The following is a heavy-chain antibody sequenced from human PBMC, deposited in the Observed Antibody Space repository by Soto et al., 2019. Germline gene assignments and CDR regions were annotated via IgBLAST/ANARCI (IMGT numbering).Heavy chain of an antibody. J-gene: IGHJ6*02. V-gene: IGHV4-39*01. CDR2: IYYSGST. CDR3: ARPGGGEWVLGGYYYGMDV. CDR1: GGSISSSSYY. Sequence: LTCTVSGGSISSSSYYWGWIRQPPGKGLEWIGSIYYSGSTYYNPSLKSRVTISVDTSKNQFSLKLSSVTAADTAVYYCARPGGGEWVLGGYYYGMDVWGQGTTVTVSS. D-gene: IGHD3-3*01.